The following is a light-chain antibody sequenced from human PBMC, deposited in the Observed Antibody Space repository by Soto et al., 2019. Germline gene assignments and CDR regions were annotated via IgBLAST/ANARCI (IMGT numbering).Light chain of an antibody. CDR1: QSVSSN. CDR2: GAS. V-gene: IGKV3-15*01. CDR3: QQYIDWPQT. J-gene: IGKJ1*01. Sequence: TVMTQSPVTLSVSTGERATLSCRASQSVSSNLAWYQQKPGQAPRLLIYGASTRATGIPARFSGIGSGTQFTLTLSGLQSEDFAVYYCQQYIDWPQTFGQGTKVDIK.